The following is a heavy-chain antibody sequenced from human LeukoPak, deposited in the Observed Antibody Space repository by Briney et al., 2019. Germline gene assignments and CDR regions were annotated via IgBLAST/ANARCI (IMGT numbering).Heavy chain of an antibody. Sequence: GASVKVSCKASGYTFTGYYMHWVRQAPGQGLEWMGWINPNSGGTNYAQKFQGRVTMTRDTSISTAYMELSRLRSDDTAVYYCASLGKIPAARDGYNLRTVDYWGQGTLVTVSS. D-gene: IGHD5-24*01. J-gene: IGHJ4*02. CDR3: ASLGKIPAARDGYNLRTVDY. CDR1: GYTFTGYY. CDR2: INPNSGGT. V-gene: IGHV1-2*02.